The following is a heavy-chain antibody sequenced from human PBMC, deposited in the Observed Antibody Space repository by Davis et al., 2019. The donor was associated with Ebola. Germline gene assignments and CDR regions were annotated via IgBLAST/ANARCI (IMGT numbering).Heavy chain of an antibody. J-gene: IGHJ6*02. D-gene: IGHD4-17*01. Sequence: SQTLSLTCAVYGGSFSSYYWSWIRQPPGKGLEWIGEINHSGSTNYNPSLKSRVTISVDTSKNQFSLKLSSVTAADTAVYYCARDRGYGYGDSYYGMDVWGQGTTVTVSS. CDR2: INHSGST. V-gene: IGHV4-34*01. CDR3: ARDRGYGYGDSYYGMDV. CDR1: GGSFSSYY.